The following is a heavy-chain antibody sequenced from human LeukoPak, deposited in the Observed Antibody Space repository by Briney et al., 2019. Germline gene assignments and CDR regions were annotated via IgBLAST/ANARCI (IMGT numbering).Heavy chain of an antibody. J-gene: IGHJ5*02. CDR3: ARDARGYYYDSSGYYP. Sequence: GGSLRLSCAASGFTFSSYSMNWVRQAPGKGLEWVSSISSSSSYIYYADSVKGRFTISRDNAKNSLYLQMNGLRAEDTAVYYCARDARGYYYDSSGYYPWGQGTLVTVSS. CDR1: GFTFSSYS. D-gene: IGHD3-22*01. CDR2: ISSSSSYI. V-gene: IGHV3-21*01.